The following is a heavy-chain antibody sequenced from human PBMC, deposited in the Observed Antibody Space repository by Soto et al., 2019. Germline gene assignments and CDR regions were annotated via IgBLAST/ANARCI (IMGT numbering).Heavy chain of an antibody. V-gene: IGHV1-2*04. CDR2: INPNSGGT. J-gene: IGHJ6*03. D-gene: IGHD6-13*01. CDR1: GYTFTGYY. Sequence: QVQLVQSGAEVKKPGASVKVSCKASGYTFTGYYMHCVRQPPGQGLEWMGWINPNSGGTNYAQKFQGWFTMTRDTSISTAYMELSRLRSDDTAVYYCARGGDSSSWYPNRYYYYYMDVWGKGTTVTVSS. CDR3: ARGGDSSSWYPNRYYYYYMDV.